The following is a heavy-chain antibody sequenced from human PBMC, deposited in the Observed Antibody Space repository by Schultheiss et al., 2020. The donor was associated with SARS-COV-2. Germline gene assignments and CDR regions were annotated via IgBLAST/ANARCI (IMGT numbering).Heavy chain of an antibody. D-gene: IGHD6-13*01. CDR1: GFTFSSYS. CDR2: IESDGSGP. V-gene: IGHV3-23*03. J-gene: IGHJ6*02. Sequence: GGSLRLSCAASGFTFSSYSMNWVRQAPGKGLEWVSGIESDGSGPGYADSVKGRFTISRDNSKNTVYLQMNSLRAEDTAVYYCAKGVAAAGSYGMDVWGQGTTVTVSS. CDR3: AKGVAAAGSYGMDV.